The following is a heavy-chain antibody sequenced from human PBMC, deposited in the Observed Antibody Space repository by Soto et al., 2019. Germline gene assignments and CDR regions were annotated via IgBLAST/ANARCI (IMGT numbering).Heavy chain of an antibody. CDR3: ARHSLALRKNNWFDP. J-gene: IGHJ5*02. D-gene: IGHD3-3*02. CDR1: GDSIISSDFY. V-gene: IGHV4-39*01. CDR2: IFYLGSS. Sequence: SETLSLTCTVSGDSIISSDFYWGWVRQPPGKGLEWIGSIFYLGSSYYNPSLKSRVTMSVDTPKNQFSLRLRSVTAADTALYFCARHSLALRKNNWFDPWGQGIMVTVSS.